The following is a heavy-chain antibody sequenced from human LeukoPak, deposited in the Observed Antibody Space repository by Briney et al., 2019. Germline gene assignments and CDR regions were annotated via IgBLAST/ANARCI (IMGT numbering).Heavy chain of an antibody. CDR2: IYYSGSS. Sequence: SETLSLTCTVSGGSISSSSYYWGWIRQPPGKGLEWIGCIYYSGSSSYHPSLKSRVTISVDTSKNQFSLKLSSVTAADTAVYYCASTPTYVWGSYRYHYFDYWGQGTLVAVSS. J-gene: IGHJ4*02. V-gene: IGHV4-39*07. CDR1: GGSISSSSYY. CDR3: ASTPTYVWGSYRYHYFDY. D-gene: IGHD3-16*02.